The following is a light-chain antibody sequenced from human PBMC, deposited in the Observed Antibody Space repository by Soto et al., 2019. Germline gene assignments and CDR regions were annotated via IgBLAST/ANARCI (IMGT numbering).Light chain of an antibody. V-gene: IGLV2-14*01. Sequence: QSALTQPVSVSGSPGQSITISCTGTSSDVGGYNYVSWYQQHPGKAPKLMIYEVSNRPSGVSNRFSGSKSGNTASLTISGLQADDEADYYCSSYTSGSTPCVFGTGTKVTVL. CDR2: EVS. CDR3: SSYTSGSTPCV. CDR1: SSDVGGYNY. J-gene: IGLJ1*01.